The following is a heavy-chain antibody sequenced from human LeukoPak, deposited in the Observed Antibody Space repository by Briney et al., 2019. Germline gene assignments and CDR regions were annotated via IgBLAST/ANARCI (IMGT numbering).Heavy chain of an antibody. V-gene: IGHV3-33*01. D-gene: IGHD3-22*01. Sequence: PGGSLRLSCAASGFTFSSYGMHWVRQAPGKGLEWVAVIWYDGSNKYYADSVKGRFTISRDNSKNTLYLQMNSLRAEDTAVYYCARYYYDSSGSSFDYWGQGTLVTVSS. CDR2: IWYDGSNK. CDR1: GFTFSSYG. CDR3: ARYYYDSSGSSFDY. J-gene: IGHJ4*02.